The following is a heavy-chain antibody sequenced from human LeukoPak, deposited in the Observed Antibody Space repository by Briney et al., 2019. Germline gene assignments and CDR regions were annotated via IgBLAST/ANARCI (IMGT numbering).Heavy chain of an antibody. Sequence: PSETLSLTCTVSGGSISSSSYYWGWIRQPPGKGLEWIGSIYYSGSTYYNPSLKSRVTISVDTSKNQFSLKLSSVTAVGTAVYYCARVEGDPLYGMDVWGQGTTVTVSS. J-gene: IGHJ6*02. CDR1: GGSISSSSYY. CDR2: IYYSGST. D-gene: IGHD3-16*01. CDR3: ARVEGDPLYGMDV. V-gene: IGHV4-39*07.